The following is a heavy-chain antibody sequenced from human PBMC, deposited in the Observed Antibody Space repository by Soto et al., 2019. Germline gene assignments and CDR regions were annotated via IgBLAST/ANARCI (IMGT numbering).Heavy chain of an antibody. CDR3: ARDYYDSSGLGYYYYGMDV. CDR1: GYTFTSYY. V-gene: IGHV1-46*01. J-gene: IGHJ6*02. CDR2: INPSGGST. Sequence: GASVKVSCKASGYTFTSYYMHWVRQAPGQGLEWMGIINPSGGSTSYAQKFQGRVTMTRDTSTSTVYMELGSLRSEDTAVYYCARDYYDSSGLGYYYYGMDVWGQGTTVTVSS. D-gene: IGHD3-22*01.